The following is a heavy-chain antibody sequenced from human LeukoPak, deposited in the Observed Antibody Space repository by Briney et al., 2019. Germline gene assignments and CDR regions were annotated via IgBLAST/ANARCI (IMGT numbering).Heavy chain of an antibody. V-gene: IGHV1-69*06. D-gene: IGHD5-18*01. CDR1: GGTFSSYA. J-gene: IGHJ4*02. CDR2: IIPIFGTA. CDR3: ARDTAADTAMPI. Sequence: ASVKVSCKASGGTFSSYAISWVRQAPGQGLEWMGGIIPIFGTANYAQKFQGRVTITADKSTSTAYMELSSLRSEDTAVYYCARDTAADTAMPIWGQGTLVTVSS.